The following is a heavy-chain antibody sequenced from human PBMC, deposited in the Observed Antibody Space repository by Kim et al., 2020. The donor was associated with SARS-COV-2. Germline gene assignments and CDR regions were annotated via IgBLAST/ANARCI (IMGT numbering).Heavy chain of an antibody. D-gene: IGHD6-19*01. CDR3: ARLESSGFDYMDV. J-gene: IGHJ6*03. Sequence: YYNPALKRRVTISGDTSKNKFSLTLSSVTAAETAVYYCARLESSGFDYMDVWGKGTTVTVSS. V-gene: IGHV4-39*01.